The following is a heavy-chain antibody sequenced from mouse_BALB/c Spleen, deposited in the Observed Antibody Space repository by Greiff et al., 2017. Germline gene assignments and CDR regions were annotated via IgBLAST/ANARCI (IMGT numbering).Heavy chain of an antibody. CDR1: GFTFSSYA. D-gene: IGHD2-14*01. J-gene: IGHJ2*01. Sequence: EVQLVESGGGLVKPGGSLKLSCAASGFTFSSYAMSWVRQTPEKRLEWVATISSGGSYTYYPDSVKGRFTISRDNAKNTLYLQMSSLKSEDTAMYYCARRAYYRYDGGYYFDYWGQGTTLTVSS. CDR2: ISSGGSYT. V-gene: IGHV5-6*01. CDR3: ARRAYYRYDGGYYFDY.